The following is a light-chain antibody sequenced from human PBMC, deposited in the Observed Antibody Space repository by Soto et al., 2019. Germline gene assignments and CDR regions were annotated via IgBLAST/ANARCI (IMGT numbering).Light chain of an antibody. J-gene: IGLJ2*01. CDR2: DVS. Sequence: QSALTQPASVSGSPGQSITISCTGTSSDVGGYNYFSWYQQHPGKAPKLMIYDVSTRPSGVSNRFSGSKSGNTASLTISGLQAEDEADYYCSSYTSSSPVVFGGGTKLTVL. V-gene: IGLV2-14*01. CDR3: SSYTSSSPVV. CDR1: SSDVGGYNY.